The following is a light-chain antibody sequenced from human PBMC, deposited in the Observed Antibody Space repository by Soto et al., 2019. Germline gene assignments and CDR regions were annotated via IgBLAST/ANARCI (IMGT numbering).Light chain of an antibody. CDR1: QSVSSS. CDR2: GPS. J-gene: IGKJ4*01. V-gene: IGKV3-11*01. CDR3: QQRSNWPPLT. Sequence: ELVLTQSPGALSLSPGERAALSCRASQSVSSSLAWYQQKPGLAPRLLIYGPSTRATGIPDRFSGSGSGTEFTLTISSLQSEDFAVYYCQQRSNWPPLTFGGGTKVDIK.